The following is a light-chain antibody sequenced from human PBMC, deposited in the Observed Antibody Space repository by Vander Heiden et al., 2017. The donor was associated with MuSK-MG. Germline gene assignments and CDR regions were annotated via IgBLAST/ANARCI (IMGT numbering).Light chain of an antibody. CDR2: LGS. Sequence: VMTQSPLSLPVTPGEPASIPCRSSQSLLHSNGYSYLDWYLQKPGQSPQLLIYLGSNRASGVPDRFSGSGSGTDFTLKISRVEAEDVGVYYCRQALQTPKTFGGGTKVEIK. CDR3: RQALQTPKT. CDR1: QSLLHSNGYSY. J-gene: IGKJ4*01. V-gene: IGKV2-28*01.